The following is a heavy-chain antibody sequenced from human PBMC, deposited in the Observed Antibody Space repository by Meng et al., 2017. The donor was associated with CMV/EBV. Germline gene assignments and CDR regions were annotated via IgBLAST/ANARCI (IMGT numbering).Heavy chain of an antibody. CDR1: GFTFSSYS. V-gene: IGHV3-21*01. J-gene: IGHJ4*02. CDR2: ISSSSYI. D-gene: IGHD2-2*01. Sequence: GESLKISCAASGFTFSSYSMSWVRQAPGKGLEWVSSISSSSYIYYADSVKGRFTISRDNAKNSLYLQMNSLRAEDTAVYYCAREGIVVVPAAIDWGQGTLVTVSS. CDR3: AREGIVVVPAAID.